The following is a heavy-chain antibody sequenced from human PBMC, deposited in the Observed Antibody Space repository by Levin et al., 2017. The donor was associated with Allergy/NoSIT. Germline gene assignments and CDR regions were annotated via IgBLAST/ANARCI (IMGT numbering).Heavy chain of an antibody. CDR3: ARMYCSSTSCYAGMGLNWFDP. CDR2: IYYSGST. J-gene: IGHJ5*02. D-gene: IGHD2-2*01. V-gene: IGHV4-59*01. Sequence: SETLSLTCTVSGGSISSYYWSWIRQPPGKGLEWIGYIYYSGSTNYNPSLKSRVTISVDTSQNQFSLKLSSVTAADTAVYYCARMYCSSTSCYAGMGLNWFDPWGQGTLVTVSS. CDR1: GGSISSYY.